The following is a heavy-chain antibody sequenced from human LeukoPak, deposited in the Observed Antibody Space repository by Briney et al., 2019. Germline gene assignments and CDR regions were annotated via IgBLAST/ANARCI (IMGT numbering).Heavy chain of an antibody. D-gene: IGHD3-3*01. J-gene: IGHJ4*02. CDR2: INPNSGGT. CDR1: GYTFTGYY. V-gene: IGHV1-2*02. CDR3: ARADYDFWSGYSDFDY. Sequence: ASVKVSCKASGYTFTGYYMHWVRQAPGQGLERMGWINPNSGGTNYAQKFQGRVTMTRDTSISTAYMELSSLRSEDTAVYYCARADYDFWSGYSDFDYWGQGTLVTVSS.